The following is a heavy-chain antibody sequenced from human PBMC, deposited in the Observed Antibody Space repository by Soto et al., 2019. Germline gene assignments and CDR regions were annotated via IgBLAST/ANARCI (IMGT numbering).Heavy chain of an antibody. V-gene: IGHV3-7*01. J-gene: IGHJ6*03. CDR2: IKQDGSEK. Sequence: PGGSLRLSCAASGFTFSSYWMSWVRQAPGKGLEWVANIKQDGSEKYYVDSVKGRFTISRDNAKNSLYLQMNSLRAEDTAVYYSARPSREWLRSTFARVYYYMDVWGKGTTVTVSS. CDR1: GFTFSSYW. CDR3: ARPSREWLRSTFARVYYYMDV. D-gene: IGHD5-12*01.